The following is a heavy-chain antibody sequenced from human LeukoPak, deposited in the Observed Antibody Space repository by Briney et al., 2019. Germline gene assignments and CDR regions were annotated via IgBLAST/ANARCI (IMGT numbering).Heavy chain of an antibody. CDR1: GGSFSGYY. J-gene: IGHJ4*02. CDR3: ARGAEDVLTGDDDFYFDN. CDR2: INHSGST. Sequence: SETLSLTCAVYGGSFSGYYWSWIRQPPGKGLEWIGEINHSGSTSYNPSLKSRVSMSVDTSKNQFPLNLSSVTAADTAVYFCARGAEDVLTGDDDFYFDNWGQGSLVTVSS. V-gene: IGHV4-34*09. D-gene: IGHD3-9*01.